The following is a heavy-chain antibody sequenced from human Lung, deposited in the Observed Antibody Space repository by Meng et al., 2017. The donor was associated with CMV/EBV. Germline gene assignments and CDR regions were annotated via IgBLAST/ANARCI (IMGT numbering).Heavy chain of an antibody. D-gene: IGHD3-10*01. CDR2: IYYTGST. CDR3: ARGNYDLGGALDV. CDR1: CRSISSGHFY. Sequence: SCRSISSGHFYSNWIRQHPGKGLEWIASIYYTGSTYYNPSLKSRVTISLDTSGNQFSLKLSSVSAADTAVYYCARGNYDLGGALDVWGQGTTVTVSS. J-gene: IGHJ6*02. V-gene: IGHV4-31*02.